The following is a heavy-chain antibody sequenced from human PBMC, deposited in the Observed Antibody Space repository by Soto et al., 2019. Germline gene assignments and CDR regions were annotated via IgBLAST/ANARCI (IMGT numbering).Heavy chain of an antibody. CDR3: AKNVWGITIFGGMDV. Sequence: PGGSLRLSCAASGFTLRNYAMSWVRQAPGKGLEWVSSISGGGTSTYYADSVKGRFTISRDNSKNTLYLQMNSLRAEDTAVYYCAKNVWGITIFGGMDVWGQVTTVSVSS. CDR2: ISGGGTST. CDR1: GFTLRNYA. D-gene: IGHD3-9*01. V-gene: IGHV3-23*01. J-gene: IGHJ6*02.